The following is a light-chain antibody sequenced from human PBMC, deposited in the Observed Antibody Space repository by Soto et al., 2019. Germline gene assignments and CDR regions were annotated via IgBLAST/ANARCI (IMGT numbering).Light chain of an antibody. CDR2: GAI. Sequence: DIVLRQSPGTLCLSPGQRATLSCRASQNIRSNYIAWFQQKPGQPPRLLIYGAINRATGIPARFSGSGSGTEFTLTISSLEPEDFVVYYCQQYHSPPLTFGPGTKVDIK. V-gene: IGKV3-20*01. J-gene: IGKJ1*01. CDR3: QQYHSPPLT. CDR1: QNIRSNY.